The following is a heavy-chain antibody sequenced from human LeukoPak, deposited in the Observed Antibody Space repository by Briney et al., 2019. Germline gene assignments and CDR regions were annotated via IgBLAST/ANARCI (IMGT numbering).Heavy chain of an antibody. D-gene: IGHD3-22*01. CDR1: GYTFTAYY. Sequence: VSVKVSCKASGYTFTAYYIHWVRQAPGQGLEWIGWINSNTGGTNYAQKFQGRVTVTRDTSISTAYMELSRLRSDDTAVYYCARSDSALIAFVYWGQGTLVA. CDR3: ARSDSALIAFVY. V-gene: IGHV1-2*02. J-gene: IGHJ4*02. CDR2: INSNTGGT.